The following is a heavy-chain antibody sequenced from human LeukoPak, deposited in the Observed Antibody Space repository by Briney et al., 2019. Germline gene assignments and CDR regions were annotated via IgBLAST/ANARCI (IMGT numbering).Heavy chain of an antibody. CDR3: ARSGYREGADALDI. D-gene: IGHD5-18*01. J-gene: IGHJ3*02. CDR2: IYYSGST. CDR1: GASISSYD. V-gene: IGHV4-39*07. Sequence: NPSQTLSLTFTVSGASISSYDWGWIRQPPGKWLEWVGSIYYSGSTYYNPSLKSRVTISVDTSKHQFSLKLSSVTAADTAVYYCARSGYREGADALDIWGQGKMVTVSS.